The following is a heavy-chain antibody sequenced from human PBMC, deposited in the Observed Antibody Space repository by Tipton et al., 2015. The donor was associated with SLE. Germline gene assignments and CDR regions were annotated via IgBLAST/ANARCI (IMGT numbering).Heavy chain of an antibody. Sequence: SLRLSCAASGFTFSSYAMSWVRQAPGKGLEWVSAISGSGGSTYYADSVKGRFTISRDNSKNTLYLQMNSLRAEDTAVYYCAKAGSSDNPPGGSRYFDWSDYYYYGMDVWGQGTTVTVSS. D-gene: IGHD3-9*01. CDR3: AKAGSSDNPPGGSRYFDWSDYYYYGMDV. V-gene: IGHV3-23*01. CDR1: GFTFSSYA. J-gene: IGHJ6*02. CDR2: ISGSGGST.